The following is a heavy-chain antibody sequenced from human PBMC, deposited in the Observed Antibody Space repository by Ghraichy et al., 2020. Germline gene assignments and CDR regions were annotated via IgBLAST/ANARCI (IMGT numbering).Heavy chain of an antibody. D-gene: IGHD6-13*01. CDR2: INGEESIT. Sequence: GGSLRLSCAASGFSLSSHWMYWVRQAPGKGLVWVSEINGEESITFYADSVKGRFTISRDNAKNTLFLQMNSLRVEDTAVYYCARNSWYAFDSWGQGALVTVSS. CDR1: GFSLSSHW. V-gene: IGHV3-74*01. J-gene: IGHJ4*02. CDR3: ARNSWYAFDS.